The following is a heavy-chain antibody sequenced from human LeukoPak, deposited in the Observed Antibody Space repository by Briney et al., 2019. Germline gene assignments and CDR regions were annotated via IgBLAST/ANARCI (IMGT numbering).Heavy chain of an antibody. Sequence: GASVKVSCKASGYTFTGYYMHWVRQAPGQGLEWMGWINPNSGGTNYAQKFQGRVTMTRDTSISTAYMELSRLRSDDTAVYYCASRRGYCSSTSCSVFDTDGTGFDPWGQGTLVTVSS. J-gene: IGHJ5*02. D-gene: IGHD2-2*03. CDR3: ASRRGYCSSTSCSVFDTDGTGFDP. CDR1: GYTFTGYY. CDR2: INPNSGGT. V-gene: IGHV1-2*02.